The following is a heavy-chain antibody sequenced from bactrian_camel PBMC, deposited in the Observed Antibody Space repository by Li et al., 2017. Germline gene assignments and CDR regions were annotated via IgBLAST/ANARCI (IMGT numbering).Heavy chain of an antibody. Sequence: VQLVESGGGSVKAGGSLRLSCAVSGYTSSKSCMGWFRQAPGKEREGVASIGTGSGRTYYATSVKGRFTISQDNTNNTLYLQMNSLKPEDTAMYYCAAGSSSRSWALSYRYFDYWGQGTQVTVS. CDR1: GYTSSKSC. D-gene: IGHD5*01. CDR2: IGTGSGRT. CDR3: AAGSSSRSWALSYRYFDY. J-gene: IGHJ6*01. V-gene: IGHV3S1*01.